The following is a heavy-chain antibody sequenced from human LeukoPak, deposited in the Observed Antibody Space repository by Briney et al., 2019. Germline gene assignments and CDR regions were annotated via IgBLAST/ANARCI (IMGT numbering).Heavy chain of an antibody. D-gene: IGHD5-24*01. Sequence: ASVKVSCKASGYTFTSYGISWVRQAPGQGLEWMGWISAYNGNTNYAQKLQGRVTMTTDTSTSTAYMELRSLRSDDTAVYYCARESRDGYNFVVYYYYYYMDVWGKGTTVTVSS. V-gene: IGHV1-18*01. CDR3: ARESRDGYNFVVYYYYYYMDV. J-gene: IGHJ6*03. CDR2: ISAYNGNT. CDR1: GYTFTSYG.